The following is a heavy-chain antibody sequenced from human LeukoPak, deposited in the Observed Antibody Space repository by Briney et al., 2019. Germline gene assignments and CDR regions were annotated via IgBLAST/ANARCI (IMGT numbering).Heavy chain of an antibody. D-gene: IGHD5-12*01. CDR2: INPNSGGT. CDR1: GYTFTGYY. J-gene: IGHJ6*02. CDR3: ARDKGGYSGYDRNYYGMDV. V-gene: IGHV1-2*02. Sequence: ASVKDSCKASGYTFTGYYMHWVRQAPGQGLEWMGWINPNSGGTNYAQKFQGRVTMTRDTSISTAYMELSRLRSDDTAVYYCARDKGGYSGYDRNYYGMDVWGQGTTVTVSS.